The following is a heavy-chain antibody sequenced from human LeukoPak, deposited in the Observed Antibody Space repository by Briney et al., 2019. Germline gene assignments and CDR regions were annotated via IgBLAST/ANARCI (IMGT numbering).Heavy chain of an antibody. J-gene: IGHJ4*02. CDR3: ARDSLGMAVAGTDY. CDR1: GFTFSSYA. D-gene: IGHD6-19*01. Sequence: GGSLRLSCAASGFTFSSYAMSWVRQAPGKGLEWVSSISSGSSYIFYADSVKGRFTISRDNAKNSLYLQMNSLRAEDTAVYYCARDSLGMAVAGTDYWGQGTLVTVSS. CDR2: ISSGSSYI. V-gene: IGHV3-21*01.